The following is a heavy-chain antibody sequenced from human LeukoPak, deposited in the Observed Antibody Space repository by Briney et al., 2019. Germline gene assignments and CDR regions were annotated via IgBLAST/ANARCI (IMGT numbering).Heavy chain of an antibody. V-gene: IGHV4-61*02. CDR1: GGSITTGTYY. CDR2: IYPSGGT. D-gene: IGHD2-15*01. Sequence: SQTQSLTCTVSGGSITTGTYYLTWIRQSAGKGLEWIGLIYPSGGTNYNPSLKSRLTISIDASKNQFSLKLSSVTAADTAVYYCATGGAPDCSVGACYSLDSWGQGTLVTVSS. CDR3: ATGGAPDCSVGACYSLDS. J-gene: IGHJ4*02.